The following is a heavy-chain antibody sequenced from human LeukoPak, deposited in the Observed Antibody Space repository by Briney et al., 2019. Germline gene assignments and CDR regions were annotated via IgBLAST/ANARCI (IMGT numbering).Heavy chain of an antibody. Sequence: GGSLRLSCAASGFTFSSYAMHWVRQAPGKGLEYVSAISSNGGSTYYANSVKGRFTISRDNSKNTLYLQMGSLRAEDMAVYYCARDPYYWGQGTLVTVSS. CDR3: ARDPYY. CDR1: GFTFSSYA. J-gene: IGHJ4*02. CDR2: ISSNGGST. V-gene: IGHV3-64*01.